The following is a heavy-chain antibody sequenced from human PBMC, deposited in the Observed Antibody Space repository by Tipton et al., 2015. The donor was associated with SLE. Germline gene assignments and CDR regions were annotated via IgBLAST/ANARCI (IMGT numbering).Heavy chain of an antibody. Sequence: TLSLTCSVYGGSLSGYYWNWIRQAPGKGLEFIGEIMHSGSTTYNPSLNSRATLLIDTSKNQFSLNLNYVTAADTAVYYCARKYCGGDCHPTLWGYDYHYYMDVWGKGTTVTVSS. CDR2: IMHSGST. CDR1: GGSLSGYY. D-gene: IGHD2-21*01. V-gene: IGHV4-34*12. CDR3: ARKYCGGDCHPTLWGYDYHYYMDV. J-gene: IGHJ6*03.